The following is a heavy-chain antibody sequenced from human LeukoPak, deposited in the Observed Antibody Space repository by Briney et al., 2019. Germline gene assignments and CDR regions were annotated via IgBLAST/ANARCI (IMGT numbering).Heavy chain of an antibody. CDR1: GDSVSSNSAA. J-gene: IGHJ5*02. V-gene: IGHV6-1*01. CDR3: ARGGYCSGGSCYSSWFDP. Sequence: SQTLSLTCAISGDSVSSNSAAWNWIRQSPSRGLEWLGRTYYRSKWYNDYAVSVKSRITINPDTSKSQFSLQLNSVTPEDTAVYYCARGGYCSGGSCYSSWFDPWGQGTLVTVSS. CDR2: TYYRSKWYN. D-gene: IGHD2-15*01.